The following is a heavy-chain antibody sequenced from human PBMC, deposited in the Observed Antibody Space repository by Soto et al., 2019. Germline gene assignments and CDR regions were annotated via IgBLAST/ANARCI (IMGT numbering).Heavy chain of an antibody. CDR1: GFTFDAYG. Sequence: QVQLVESGGGVVQPGGSLRLSCAASGFTFDAYGFHWVRQAPGKGLEWVAVVWSDGNLKYYADSVKGRFTISRESSKSALNLQMHSLRVDDTAVYYCARIQLDTIMALDYWGQGTLVTVSS. J-gene: IGHJ4*02. D-gene: IGHD1-1*01. CDR3: ARIQLDTIMALDY. CDR2: VWSDGNLK. V-gene: IGHV3-33*01.